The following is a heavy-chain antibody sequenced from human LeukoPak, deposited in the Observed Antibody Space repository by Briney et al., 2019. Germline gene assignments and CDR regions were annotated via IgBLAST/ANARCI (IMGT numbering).Heavy chain of an antibody. D-gene: IGHD3-10*01. Sequence: SETLSLTCAVYGGSFSGYYWSWIRQPPGKGLEWIGEINHCGITNYSPSLQSRVTISVDTSKNQFSLNLTSVTAADTAVYYCARGQRRLPMLRGVGPQIWFDPWGQGTLVTVSS. J-gene: IGHJ5*02. V-gene: IGHV4-34*01. CDR3: ARGQRRLPMLRGVGPQIWFDP. CDR2: INHCGIT. CDR1: GGSFSGYY.